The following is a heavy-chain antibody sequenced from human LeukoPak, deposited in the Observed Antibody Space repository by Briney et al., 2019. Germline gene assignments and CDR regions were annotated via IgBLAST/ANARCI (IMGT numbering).Heavy chain of an antibody. V-gene: IGHV3-21*01. CDR2: ISYSGTSV. CDR1: GLTFSSYG. Sequence: GGSLRLSCAASGLTFSSYGMTWVRQAPGKGLEWVSSISYSGTSVYYADSVKGRFTTSRDNAKNSLYLQMNSLRAEDTALYYCASDGSGWSWNYWGQGTLVTVSS. J-gene: IGHJ4*02. CDR3: ASDGSGWSWNY. D-gene: IGHD6-19*01.